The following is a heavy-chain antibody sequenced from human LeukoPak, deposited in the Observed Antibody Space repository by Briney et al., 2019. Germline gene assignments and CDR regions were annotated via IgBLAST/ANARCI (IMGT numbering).Heavy chain of an antibody. CDR3: AKFSTQYYDREYFQH. CDR1: GFTFSSYG. Sequence: GGSLRLSCAASGFTFSSYGMHWVRQAPGKGLEWVAFIRYDGSNKYYADSVKGRFTISRDNSKNTLHLQMNSLRAEDTAVYYCAKFSTQYYDREYFQHWGQGTLVTVSS. CDR2: IRYDGSNK. V-gene: IGHV3-30*02. D-gene: IGHD3-22*01. J-gene: IGHJ1*01.